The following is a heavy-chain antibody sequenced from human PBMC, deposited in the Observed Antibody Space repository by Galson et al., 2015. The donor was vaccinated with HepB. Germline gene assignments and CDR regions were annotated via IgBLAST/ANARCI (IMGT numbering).Heavy chain of an antibody. CDR2: ISYDGSNK. V-gene: IGHV3-30-3*01. Sequence: SLRLSCAASGFTFSSYAMHWVRQAPGKGLEWVAVISYDGSNKYYADSVKGRFTISRDNSKNTLYLQMNSLRVEDTAVYYCAITLGGFGEGVGWGQGTLVTVSS. CDR3: AITLGGFGEGVG. J-gene: IGHJ4*02. D-gene: IGHD3-10*01. CDR1: GFTFSSYA.